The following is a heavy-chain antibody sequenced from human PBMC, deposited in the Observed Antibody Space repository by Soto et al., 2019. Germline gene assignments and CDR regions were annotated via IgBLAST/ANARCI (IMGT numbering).Heavy chain of an antibody. D-gene: IGHD6-13*01. CDR1: GFTFSNSV. Sequence: QVQLVESGGGVVQPGRSLRLSCAASGFTFSNSVMHWVRQAPGKGLEWVATISYDGSNKYYGDSVKGRFTISRDNSKNTLYLQINSLRAEDTAVYYCAKEGSSSWYRVGYYYGMDVWGQGTTVTVSS. V-gene: IGHV3-30*18. CDR3: AKEGSSSWYRVGYYYGMDV. CDR2: ISYDGSNK. J-gene: IGHJ6*02.